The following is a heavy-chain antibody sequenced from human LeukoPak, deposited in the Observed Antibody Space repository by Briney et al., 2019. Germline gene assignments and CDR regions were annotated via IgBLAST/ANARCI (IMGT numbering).Heavy chain of an antibody. D-gene: IGHD6-6*01. V-gene: IGHV1-69*04. Sequence: GSSVKVSCKASGGTFSCYAISWVRQAPGQGLEWMGRIIPILGIANYAQKFQGRVTITADKSTSTAYMELSSLRSEDTAVYYCARGVYSSSSGGYFDYWGQGTLVTVSS. CDR2: IIPILGIA. J-gene: IGHJ4*02. CDR3: ARGVYSSSSGGYFDY. CDR1: GGTFSCYA.